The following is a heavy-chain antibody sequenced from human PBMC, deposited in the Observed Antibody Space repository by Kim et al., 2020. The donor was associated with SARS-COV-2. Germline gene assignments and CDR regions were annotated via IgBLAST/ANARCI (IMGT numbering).Heavy chain of an antibody. V-gene: IGHV3-48*03. Sequence: GGSLRLSCAASGFTFSSYEMNWVRQAPGPGLEWVSYISHIGSTTHYADSVTGRFTISSATAAHSLYLPLHSLTSAATSLSYFARESAVSVNDYSGQGPLV. CDR2: ISHIGSTT. CDR3: ARESAVSVNDY. CDR1: GFTFSSYE. J-gene: IGHJ4*02.